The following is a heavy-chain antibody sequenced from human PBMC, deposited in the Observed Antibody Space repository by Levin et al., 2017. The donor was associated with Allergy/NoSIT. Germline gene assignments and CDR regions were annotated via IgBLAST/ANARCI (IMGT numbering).Heavy chain of an antibody. V-gene: IGHV3-66*02. CDR1: GFTVSYNY. D-gene: IGHD3-10*01. Sequence: PGGSLRLSCAASGFTVSYNYMSWVRQAPGKGLEWVSLIYSGGTTYYADSVKGRFTISRDNSKNTVDLQMNSLRAEDTAVYYCARRNDGSGSYYPDYWGQGTLVTVSS. CDR3: ARRNDGSGSYYPDY. J-gene: IGHJ4*02. CDR2: IYSGGTT.